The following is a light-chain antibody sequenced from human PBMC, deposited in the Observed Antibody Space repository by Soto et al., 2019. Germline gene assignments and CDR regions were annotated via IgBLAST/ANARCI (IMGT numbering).Light chain of an antibody. CDR3: QQYGSSPGT. CDR2: GAS. J-gene: IGKJ1*01. Sequence: EVVLTQSQGTLSSSPGERVTLWCMASQSVTSNYLAWYQQKPGQAPGLLIFGASIRDTGLPDRFSGGGSGTDFTLTICRLEFEDSAVYYCQQYGSSPGTFGQGTKWIS. V-gene: IGKV3-20*01. CDR1: QSVTSNY.